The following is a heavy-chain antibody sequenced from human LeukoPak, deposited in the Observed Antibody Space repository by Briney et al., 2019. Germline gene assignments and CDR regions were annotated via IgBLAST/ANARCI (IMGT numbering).Heavy chain of an antibody. V-gene: IGHV3-74*01. CDR1: GFTFSSHW. J-gene: IGHJ6*03. CDR2: INRDGSST. CDR3: ARVGCSSTSCDYYYYMDV. Sequence: GGSLRLSCEASGFTFSSHWMHWVRQAPGKGLVWVSRINRDGSSTNYADSVKGRFTISRDNAKNTLYLQMNSLRAEDTALYYCARVGCSSTSCDYYYYMDVWGKGTTITVSS. D-gene: IGHD2-2*01.